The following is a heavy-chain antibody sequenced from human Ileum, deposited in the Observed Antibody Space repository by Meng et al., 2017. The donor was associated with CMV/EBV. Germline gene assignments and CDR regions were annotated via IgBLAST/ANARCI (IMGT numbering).Heavy chain of an antibody. V-gene: IGHV1-3*01. CDR2: VNAGNGNT. D-gene: IGHD3-22*01. CDR3: ARGGYYDSSGYYLFDY. CDR1: YTFTSYA. J-gene: IGHJ4*02. Sequence: YTFTSYAMHWVGQAPGQRLEWMGWVNAGNGNTKYSQEFQGRVTITRDTSASTAYMELSSLRSEDTAVYYCARGGYYDSSGYYLFDYWGQGTLVTVSS.